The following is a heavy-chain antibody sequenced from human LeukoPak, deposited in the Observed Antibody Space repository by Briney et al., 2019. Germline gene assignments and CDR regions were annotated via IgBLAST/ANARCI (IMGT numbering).Heavy chain of an antibody. CDR1: GYTFTSYY. D-gene: IGHD5-18*01. CDR3: ARVMHWDTVMARGRGMDV. Sequence: ASEKVSCKASGYTFTSYYMHWVRQAPGQGLEWMGIINPSGGSTSYAQKFQGRVTMTRDTSTSTVYMELSSLRSEDTAVYYCARVMHWDTVMARGRGMDVWGQGTTVTVSS. V-gene: IGHV1-46*01. J-gene: IGHJ6*02. CDR2: INPSGGST.